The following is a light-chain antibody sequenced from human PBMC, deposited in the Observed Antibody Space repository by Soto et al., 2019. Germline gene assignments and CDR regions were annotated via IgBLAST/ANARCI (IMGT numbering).Light chain of an antibody. CDR1: QRVLYSSNNKNY. CDR2: WAS. J-gene: IGKJ2*01. V-gene: IGKV4-1*01. Sequence: DLVMTQSPDSLAVSLGERATINCKSSQRVLYSSNNKNYLAWYQQKPGQPPKLLIYWASTRESGVPDRFSGSGSGTDFTLTISSLQAEDVAVYYCHQYSSTPNTFGQVTKLEIK. CDR3: HQYSSTPNT.